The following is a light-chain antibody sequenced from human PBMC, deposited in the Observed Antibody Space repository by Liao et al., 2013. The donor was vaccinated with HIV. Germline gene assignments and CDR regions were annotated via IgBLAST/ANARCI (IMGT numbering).Light chain of an antibody. J-gene: IGLJ2*01. CDR3: QVWDSGSDHPV. Sequence: SYELTQPPSVSVSPGQTARITCSGDALPKQYAYWYQQKPGQAPVLVIYYDSDRPSGIPERFSGSNSGNTAALSISRVEAGDEADYSCQVWDSGSDHPVFGGGTKLTVL. V-gene: IGLV3-21*02. CDR1: ALPKQY. CDR2: YDS.